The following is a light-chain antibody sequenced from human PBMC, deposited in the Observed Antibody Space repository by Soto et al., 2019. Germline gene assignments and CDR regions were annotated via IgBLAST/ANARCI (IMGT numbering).Light chain of an antibody. CDR2: DAS. CDR1: QSVSSY. CDR3: QHRSNWPIT. V-gene: IGKV3-11*01. Sequence: EIVLTHSPATLSLSPWERATLSCRASQSVSSYLAWHQQKPGQAPRLLIYDASNRATGIPARFSGTGSGTDFTLTISSLEPEDFAVYYCQHRSNWPITFGHGTRLEIK. J-gene: IGKJ5*01.